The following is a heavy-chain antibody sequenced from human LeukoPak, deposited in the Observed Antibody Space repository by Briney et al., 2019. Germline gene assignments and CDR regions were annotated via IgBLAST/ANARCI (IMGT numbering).Heavy chain of an antibody. CDR2: IWYDGSNK. Sequence: GGSLRLSCAASGFTLSSYAMHWVRQAPGKGLEWVAVIWYDGSNKYYADSVKGRFTISRDNSKNTMYLQMNSLRVEDTAVYYCARDLTHYFDYWGQGTLVTVSS. CDR1: GFTLSSYA. V-gene: IGHV3-33*08. CDR3: ARDLTHYFDY. J-gene: IGHJ4*02.